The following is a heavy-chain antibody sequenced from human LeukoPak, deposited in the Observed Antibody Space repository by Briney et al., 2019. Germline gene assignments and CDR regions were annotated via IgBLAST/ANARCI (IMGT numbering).Heavy chain of an antibody. V-gene: IGHV1-2*02. J-gene: IGHJ6*03. CDR1: GYTFTGYY. D-gene: IGHD2-8*02. CDR2: INPNSGGT. CDR3: ARGAATGALWYYYYYMDV. Sequence: GASVKVSCTASGYTFTGYYMHWVRQAPGQGPEWMGWINPNSGGTNYAQKLQGRVTMTRDTSISTAYMELSSLRSDDTAVYYCARGAATGALWYYYYYMDVWGKGTTVTVSS.